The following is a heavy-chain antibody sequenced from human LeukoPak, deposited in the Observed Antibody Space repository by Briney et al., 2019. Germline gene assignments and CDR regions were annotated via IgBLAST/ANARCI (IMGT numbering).Heavy chain of an antibody. J-gene: IGHJ5*02. CDR3: ARVQWLTFDP. CDR2: VYYNGIT. Sequence: PSETLSLTCTVSGGSISGYYWIWIRQPPGKGLEWIGYVYYNGITNYNPSLKSRVTISVDTSKSQFSLKLSSVTAADTAVYYCARVQWLTFDPWGQGTLVTVSS. V-gene: IGHV4-59*12. D-gene: IGHD5-12*01. CDR1: GGSISGYY.